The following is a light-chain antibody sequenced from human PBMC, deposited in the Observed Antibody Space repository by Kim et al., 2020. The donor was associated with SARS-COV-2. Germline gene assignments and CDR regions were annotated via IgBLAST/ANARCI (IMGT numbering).Light chain of an antibody. V-gene: IGLV2-14*03. CDR3: STYTISTIL. Sequence: PELSITISCTVTSHDISDYHYVSCYQQHPGKVPNVIIYDVSNRPSGASNRFSGSKSGNTASLTISGLQAEDEADYYCSTYTISTILFGGGTKVTVL. J-gene: IGLJ2*01. CDR1: SHDISDYHY. CDR2: DVS.